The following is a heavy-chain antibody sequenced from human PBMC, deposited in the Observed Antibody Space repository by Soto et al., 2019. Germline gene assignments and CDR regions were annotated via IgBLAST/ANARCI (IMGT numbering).Heavy chain of an antibody. Sequence: SVKVSCKASGFTFTSSAMQWVRQARGQRLEWIGWIVVGSGNTNYAQKFQERVTITRDMSTSTAYMELSSLRSEDTAVYYCAADLRPKSWFDPWGQGALVTVSS. CDR3: AADLRPKSWFDP. J-gene: IGHJ5*02. CDR2: IVVGSGNT. D-gene: IGHD3-3*01. CDR1: GFTFTSSA. V-gene: IGHV1-58*02.